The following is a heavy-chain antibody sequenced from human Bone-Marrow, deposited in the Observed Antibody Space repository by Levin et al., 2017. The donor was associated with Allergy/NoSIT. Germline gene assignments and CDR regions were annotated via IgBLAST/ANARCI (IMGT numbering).Heavy chain of an antibody. CDR3: ARRGAPIAVADYYFDS. CDR2: MNPNRGST. D-gene: IGHD6-19*01. CDR1: GYSFTSYD. Sequence: GESLKISCKASGYSFTSYDISWVRQATGQGLEWVGWMNPNRGSTGYAQRFQGRVNLTRTISISTAYLELTNLRSEDTAVYYCARRGAPIAVADYYFDSWGPGTLVTVAS. V-gene: IGHV1-8*01. J-gene: IGHJ4*02.